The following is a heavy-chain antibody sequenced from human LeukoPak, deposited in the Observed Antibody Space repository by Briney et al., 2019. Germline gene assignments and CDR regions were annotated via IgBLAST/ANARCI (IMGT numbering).Heavy chain of an antibody. CDR2: MSGRGVTT. CDR3: AKVGSSWYGDYFDY. J-gene: IGHJ4*02. Sequence: QPGGSLRLSCAASGFTFSSYAMSWVRQAPGEGLECVSAMSGRGVTTSYAACVKGRFTISSDNSKNPLYLQINRLSAEDAAVYYCAKVGSSWYGDYFDYWGPGTLVTVSS. D-gene: IGHD6-13*01. CDR1: GFTFSSYA. V-gene: IGHV3-23*01.